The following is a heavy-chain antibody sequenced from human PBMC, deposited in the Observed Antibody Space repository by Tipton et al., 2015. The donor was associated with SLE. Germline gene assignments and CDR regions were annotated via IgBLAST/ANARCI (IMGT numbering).Heavy chain of an antibody. Sequence: RLSCTASGFTFGDYAMSWVRQAPGKGLEWVGFIRSKAYGGTTEYAASVKGRFTISRDDSKSIAYLQMNSLKTEDTAVYYCTREGPAAAIDYWGQGNLVTVSS. D-gene: IGHD2-2*01. J-gene: IGHJ4*02. CDR2: IRSKAYGGTT. CDR1: GFTFGDYA. V-gene: IGHV3-49*04. CDR3: TREGPAAAIDY.